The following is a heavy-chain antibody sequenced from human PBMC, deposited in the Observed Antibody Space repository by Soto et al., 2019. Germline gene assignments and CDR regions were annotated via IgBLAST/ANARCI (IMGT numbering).Heavy chain of an antibody. J-gene: IGHJ4*02. CDR1: GFTFNSYW. CDR2: INSDGSST. CDR3: ASSLLTPFDY. D-gene: IGHD7-27*01. Sequence: PGGSLRLSCAASGFTFNSYWIHWVRQAPGKGLMWVSRINSDGSSTSYADSVKGRFTISRDNAKNTLYLQMNSLRAEDTAVYYCASSLLTPFDYWGQGTLVTVSS. V-gene: IGHV3-74*01.